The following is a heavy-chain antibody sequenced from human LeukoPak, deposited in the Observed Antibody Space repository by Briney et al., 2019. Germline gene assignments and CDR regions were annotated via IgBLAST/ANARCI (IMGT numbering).Heavy chain of an antibody. Sequence: SETLSLTCTVPGGSISNIAYYWAWIRQPPGKGLEFIGGISYTGSTYYNPSLKSRVTTSVDTSKNQFSLKMTSVTAADTAVYYCARRTANLNWFDPWGQGTLVTVSS. J-gene: IGHJ5*02. V-gene: IGHV4-39*01. CDR3: ARRTANLNWFDP. CDR1: GGSISNIAYY. D-gene: IGHD5-18*01. CDR2: ISYTGST.